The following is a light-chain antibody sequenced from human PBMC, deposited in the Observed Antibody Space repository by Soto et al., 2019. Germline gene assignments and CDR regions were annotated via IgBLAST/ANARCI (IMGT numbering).Light chain of an antibody. J-gene: IGKJ5*01. CDR2: DAS. CDR3: QQYHRSSIT. V-gene: IGKV1-5*01. CDR1: QSLNNY. Sequence: DIQMTQSPSTLSASVGDRVTITCRASQSLNNYLAWYQQTPGKAPKLLIYDASTLERGVPSRFSGTGSGTELTITISSLHPDDFATYYCQQYHRSSITFGQGTRLEIK.